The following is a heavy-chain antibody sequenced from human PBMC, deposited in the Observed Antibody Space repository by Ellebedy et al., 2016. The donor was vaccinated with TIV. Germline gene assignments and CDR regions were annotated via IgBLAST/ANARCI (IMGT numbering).Heavy chain of an antibody. CDR1: GFTFSTST. CDR2: IAYDGSNQ. V-gene: IGHV3-30*03. Sequence: GESLKISXAASGFTFSTSTMNWVRQAPGKGLEWVASIAYDGSNQYSTDSVKGRFTISRDNSKNTLFLQMNSVSAEDTATYFCGGDSSGAFDIWGQGTMVTVSS. J-gene: IGHJ3*02. D-gene: IGHD2-21*02. CDR3: GGDSSGAFDI.